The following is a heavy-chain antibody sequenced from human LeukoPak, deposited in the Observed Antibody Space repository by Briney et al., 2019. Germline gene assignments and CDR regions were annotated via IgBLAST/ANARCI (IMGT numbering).Heavy chain of an antibody. CDR1: GFTFSNYF. Sequence: PGGSLRLSCAASGFTFSNYFMHWGHQAPGKGLVWVSRINSDGTSTMYADSVKGRFTISRDNAKNMLYMQMNSLRDEDTAVYYCARRVDATRWFDPWGQGPLVTVSS. CDR2: INSDGTST. CDR3: ARRVDATRWFDP. V-gene: IGHV3-74*03. D-gene: IGHD2-15*01. J-gene: IGHJ5*02.